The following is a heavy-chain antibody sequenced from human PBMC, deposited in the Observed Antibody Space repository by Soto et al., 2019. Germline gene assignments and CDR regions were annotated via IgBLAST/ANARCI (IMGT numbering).Heavy chain of an antibody. CDR1: GFTFRSYA. CDR2: ITGSGDST. V-gene: IGHV3-23*01. D-gene: IGHD3-9*01. J-gene: IGHJ4*02. CDR3: ARAYYDILTGYSTRRFPYYFDY. Sequence: GGSLRLSCAASGFTFRSYAMNWVRQAPGKGLEWVSGITGSGDSTYYADSVKGRFTISRDNAKNSLYLQMNSLRDEDTAVYYCARAYYDILTGYSTRRFPYYFDYWGQGTLVTVSS.